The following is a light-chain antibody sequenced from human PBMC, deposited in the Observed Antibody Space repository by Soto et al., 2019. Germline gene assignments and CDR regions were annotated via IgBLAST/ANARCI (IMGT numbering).Light chain of an antibody. CDR2: VVS. J-gene: IGKJ1*01. V-gene: IGKV1-12*01. Sequence: DIQMTQSPSSVSAFVGDRVTISCRASQGIGSWLAWYQQKPGKAPKLLIYVVSSLQSGVPSRFSGSGSGTDFTLTIRSLQPEDFATYYCQQSHSIPLTFGQGTKVEIK. CDR3: QQSHSIPLT. CDR1: QGIGSW.